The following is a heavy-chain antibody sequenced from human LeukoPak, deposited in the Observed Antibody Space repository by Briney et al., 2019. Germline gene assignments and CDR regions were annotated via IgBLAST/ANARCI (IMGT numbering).Heavy chain of an antibody. D-gene: IGHD3-22*01. CDR1: GGPISSFY. CDR3: ARSYDGSHYFCGLFGY. J-gene: IGHJ4*02. CDR2: IYDSGST. V-gene: IGHV4-59*08. Sequence: SETLSLTCIVSGGPISSFYWSWIRQPPGKGLEWIGYIYDSGSTNYNPSLKSRVTISLDTSKNQFSLRLTSVTAADTAVYYCARSYDGSHYFCGLFGYWGQGTLVTVSS.